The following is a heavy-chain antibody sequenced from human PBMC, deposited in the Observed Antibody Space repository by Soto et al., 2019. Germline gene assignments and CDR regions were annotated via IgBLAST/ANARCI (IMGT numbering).Heavy chain of an antibody. CDR1: GGSISTGGYY. J-gene: IGHJ5*02. CDR2: IYYSGST. Sequence: SETLSLTCTVSGGSISTGGYYWTWIRQHPGKGLEWIGYIYYSGSTYYNPSLKIRVTISVDTSKNQFSLKLSSVTAADTAVYYCARTPTMTCFDPWGQGTLVTAPQ. V-gene: IGHV4-31*03. D-gene: IGHD4-17*01. CDR3: ARTPTMTCFDP.